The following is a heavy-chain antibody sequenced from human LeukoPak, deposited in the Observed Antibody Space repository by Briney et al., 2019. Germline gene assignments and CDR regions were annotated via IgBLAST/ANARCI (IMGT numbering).Heavy chain of an antibody. V-gene: IGHV3-48*03. CDR1: GFTFSSYE. CDR2: MSGSGSTI. J-gene: IGHJ6*03. Sequence: GGSLRLSCAASGFTFSSYEMHWVRQAPGKGLQWVSYMSGSGSTIYYADSVKGRFTISRDNAKNSLYLQMNSLRAEDTAVYYCARASGYDYVWGSYRSLYMDVWGKGTTVTISS. CDR3: ARASGYDYVWGSYRSLYMDV. D-gene: IGHD3-16*02.